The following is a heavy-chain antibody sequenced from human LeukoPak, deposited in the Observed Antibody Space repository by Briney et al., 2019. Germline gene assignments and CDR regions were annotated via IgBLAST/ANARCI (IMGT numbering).Heavy chain of an antibody. CDR3: ASEYNWNDPAYYYYMDV. D-gene: IGHD1-20*01. J-gene: IGHJ6*03. V-gene: IGHV1-2*06. CDR2: INPNSGGT. CDR1: GYIFIDYC. Sequence: ASVKVSCKASGYIFIDYCIHWVRQAPGQGLEWMGRINPNSGGTNYAQKFQGRVTMTSDTSISTAYMELSRLRSDDTAVYYCASEYNWNDPAYYYYMDVWGKGTTVTVSS.